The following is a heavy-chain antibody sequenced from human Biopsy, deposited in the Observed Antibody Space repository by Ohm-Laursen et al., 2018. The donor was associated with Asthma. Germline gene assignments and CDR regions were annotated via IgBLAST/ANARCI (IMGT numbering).Heavy chain of an antibody. CDR1: RGSLRAYV. CDR3: ARIPRRSGSYFVDY. V-gene: IGHV4-34*01. J-gene: IGHJ4*02. CDR2: SNQGGSP. D-gene: IGHD3-22*01. Sequence: GTLSLTCGVYRGSLRAYVWSWIRQPPGKGLEWIGESNQGGSPTFNPSLKSRVTISRDTSKNQLSLKLRSVTAADTAMYYCARIPRRSGSYFVDYWGQGTLVTVSS.